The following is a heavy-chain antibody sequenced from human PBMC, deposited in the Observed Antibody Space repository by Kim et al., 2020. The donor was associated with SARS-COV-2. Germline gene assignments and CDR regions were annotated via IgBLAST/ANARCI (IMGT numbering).Heavy chain of an antibody. J-gene: IGHJ5*02. D-gene: IGHD3-3*01. CDR1: GFTFSTYA. CDR3: AKSTGSGYFSAS. Sequence: GGSLRLSCAASGFTFSTYAMKWVRQAPGKGLEWVSAISGSGSNTHSADSVKGRFTISRDNSENTLYLQMNSLRDEDTAVYYCAKSTGSGYFSASWGQGTLVTVSS. V-gene: IGHV3-23*01. CDR2: ISGSGSNT.